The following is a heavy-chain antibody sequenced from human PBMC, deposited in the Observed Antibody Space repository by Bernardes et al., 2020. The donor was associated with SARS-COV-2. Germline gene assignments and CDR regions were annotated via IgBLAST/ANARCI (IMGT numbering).Heavy chain of an antibody. CDR2: LVGSGNTT. V-gene: IGHV3-23*01. J-gene: IGHJ4*02. CDR3: AKSGDYYGSGRQRIY. D-gene: IGHD3-10*01. Sequence: LITSCAASGFTFRSSAMSWVRQAPGTGLEWVSGLVGSGNTTYSADSVKGRFTISRDNSKNTLYLQMNSLRAEDTAVYYCAKSGDYYGSGRQRIYWGQGTLVTGSA. CDR1: GFTFRSSA.